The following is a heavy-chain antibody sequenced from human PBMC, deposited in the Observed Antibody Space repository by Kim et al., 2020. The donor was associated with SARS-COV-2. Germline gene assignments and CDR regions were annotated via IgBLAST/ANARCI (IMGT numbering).Heavy chain of an antibody. D-gene: IGHD3-3*01. CDR3: AKGSITIFGVVNTDNWFDP. CDR1: GFTFSSYG. V-gene: IGHV3-30*18. Sequence: GGSLRLSCAASGFTFSSYGMHWVRQAPGKGLVWVAGISYDGSNKYYADSVKGRFTISRDNSKNTLYLQMNSLRAEDTAVYYCAKGSITIFGVVNTDNWFDPWGKPTLVTDSS. CDR2: ISYDGSNK. J-gene: IGHJ5*02.